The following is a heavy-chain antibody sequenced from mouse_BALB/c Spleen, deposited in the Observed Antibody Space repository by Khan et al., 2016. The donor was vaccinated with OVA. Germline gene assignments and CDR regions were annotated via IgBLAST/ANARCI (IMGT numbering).Heavy chain of an antibody. J-gene: IGHJ4*01. CDR2: INTYTGEP. D-gene: IGHD2-10*01. CDR1: GYTFTNYG. CDR3: AEPPYISYTLEY. Sequence: QIQLVQSGPELKKPGETVKISCKASGYTFTNYGMNWLKQSPGKALKWMGWINTYTGEPTYADDFKGRFAFSLETSATTAYLQINNLKNEDTATYFCAEPPYISYTLEYWGQGTSVTVSS. V-gene: IGHV9-3-1*01.